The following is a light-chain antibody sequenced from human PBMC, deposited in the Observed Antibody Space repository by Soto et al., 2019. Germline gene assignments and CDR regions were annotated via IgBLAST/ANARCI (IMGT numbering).Light chain of an antibody. J-gene: IGLJ3*02. V-gene: IGLV3-21*04. CDR3: QVWDSSSDHRV. CDR1: DIGSQS. Sequence: SYELTQPPSVSVAPGKTARLSCGGNDIGSQSVHWYQQRPGQAPVLLIYYDRERPSGIPERFSGSNSGNTATLTISRVEAGDEADYYCQVWDSSSDHRVFGGGTKLTVL. CDR2: YDR.